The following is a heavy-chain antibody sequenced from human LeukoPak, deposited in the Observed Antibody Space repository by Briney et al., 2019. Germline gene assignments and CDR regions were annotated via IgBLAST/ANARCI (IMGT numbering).Heavy chain of an antibody. V-gene: IGHV4-59*08. CDR2: IYYSGST. D-gene: IGHD3-22*01. CDR1: GGSISSYY. J-gene: IGHJ4*02. Sequence: SETLSLTCTVSGGSISSYYWSWIRQPPGKGLEWIGYIYYSGSTYYNPSLKSRVTISVDTSKNQFSLKLSSVTAADTAVYYCARRHDYYDSSGYYSNFDYWGQGTLVTVSS. CDR3: ARRHDYYDSSGYYSNFDY.